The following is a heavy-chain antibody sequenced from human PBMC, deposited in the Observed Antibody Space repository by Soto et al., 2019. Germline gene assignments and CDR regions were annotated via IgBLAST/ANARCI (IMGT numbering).Heavy chain of an antibody. CDR1: GGSFSGYY. J-gene: IGHJ5*02. Sequence: PSETLSLTCAVYGGSFSGYYWSWIRQPPGKGLEWIGEINHSGSTNYNPSLKSRVTISVDTAKNQFSLKLSSVTAADTAVYYCARGRWYSSSWYRDYNWFDPWGQGTLVTVSS. CDR2: INHSGST. D-gene: IGHD6-13*01. CDR3: ARGRWYSSSWYRDYNWFDP. V-gene: IGHV4-34*01.